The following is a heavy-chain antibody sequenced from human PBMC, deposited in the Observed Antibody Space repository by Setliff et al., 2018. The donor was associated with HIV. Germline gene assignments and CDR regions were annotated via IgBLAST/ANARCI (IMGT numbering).Heavy chain of an antibody. J-gene: IGHJ3*02. D-gene: IGHD1-26*01. CDR1: GFTFSSYS. CDR2: ISSSGSTI. V-gene: IGHV3-48*04. Sequence: GESLKISCAASGFTFSSYSMNWVRQAPGKGLGWVSYISSSGSTIYYADSVKGRFTISRDNAKNSLYLQMSSLRVEDTAVYYCARAMRYSGSWTRFVFDIWDQGTMVT. CDR3: ARAMRYSGSWTRFVFDI.